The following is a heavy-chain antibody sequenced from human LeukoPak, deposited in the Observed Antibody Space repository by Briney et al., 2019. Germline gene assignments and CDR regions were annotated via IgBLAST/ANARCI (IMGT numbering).Heavy chain of an antibody. CDR3: ASPTWYYYDSSGYPGEYYFDY. D-gene: IGHD3-22*01. V-gene: IGHV3-30*02. CDR1: GFTFSSYG. Sequence: GGPLRLSCAASGFTFSSYGMHWVRQAPGKGLEWVAFIRYDGSNKYYADSVKGRFTISRDNSKNTLYLQMNSLRAEDTAVYYCASPTWYYYDSSGYPGEYYFDYWGQGTLVTVSS. J-gene: IGHJ4*02. CDR2: IRYDGSNK.